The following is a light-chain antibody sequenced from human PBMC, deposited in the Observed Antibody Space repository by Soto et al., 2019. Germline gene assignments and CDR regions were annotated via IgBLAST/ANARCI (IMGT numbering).Light chain of an antibody. Sequence: QSALIQPPSASGTPGQRVTISCSGSSCNIGSNYVYWFQQLHGAAPKLLIYRNNKRPSAGPARFSGSNSCTSASLAISGLRSEDEADFYCATWADNLTAQVFGGGTKLTVL. V-gene: IGLV1-47*01. J-gene: IGLJ3*02. CDR2: RNN. CDR3: ATWADNLTAQV. CDR1: SCNIGSNY.